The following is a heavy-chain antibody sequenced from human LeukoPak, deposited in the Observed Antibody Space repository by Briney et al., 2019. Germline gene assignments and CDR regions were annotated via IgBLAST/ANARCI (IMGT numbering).Heavy chain of an antibody. V-gene: IGHV4-4*02. CDR3: AREGEAAVAGLDY. CDR2: IYHSGST. D-gene: IGHD6-19*01. Sequence: PSGTLSLTCAVSGGSISSSNWWSWVRQPPGKGLEWTGEIYHSGSTNYNPSLKSRVTISVDKSKNQFSLKLSSVTAADTAVYYCAREGEAAVAGLDYWGQGTLVTVSS. CDR1: GGSISSSNW. J-gene: IGHJ4*02.